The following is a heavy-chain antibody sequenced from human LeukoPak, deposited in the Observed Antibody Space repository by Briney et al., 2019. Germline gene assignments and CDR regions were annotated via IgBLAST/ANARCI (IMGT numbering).Heavy chain of an antibody. Sequence: GRSLRPSCAASGFTFSSYAMHWVRQAPGKGLEWVAVISYDGSNKYYADSVKGRFTISRDNSKNTLYLQMNSLRAEDTAVYYCARGTLWFGLGHLDYWGQGTLVTVSS. CDR1: GFTFSSYA. D-gene: IGHD3-10*01. CDR2: ISYDGSNK. CDR3: ARGTLWFGLGHLDY. J-gene: IGHJ4*02. V-gene: IGHV3-30*04.